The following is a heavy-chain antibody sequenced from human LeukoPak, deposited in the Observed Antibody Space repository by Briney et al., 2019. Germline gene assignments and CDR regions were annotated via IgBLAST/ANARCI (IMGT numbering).Heavy chain of an antibody. V-gene: IGHV3-7*01. J-gene: IGHJ5*02. Sequence: PGGSLRLSCAASGFTFSSYWMSWVRQAPGKGLEWLANIKKDGSEKYYVDSVKGRFTISRDNAKNSLYLQMSSLRADDTAVYYCARDGRGYCGGDCFLSWFDPWGQGTLVTVSS. CDR1: GFTFSSYW. D-gene: IGHD2-21*02. CDR2: IKKDGSEK. CDR3: ARDGRGYCGGDCFLSWFDP.